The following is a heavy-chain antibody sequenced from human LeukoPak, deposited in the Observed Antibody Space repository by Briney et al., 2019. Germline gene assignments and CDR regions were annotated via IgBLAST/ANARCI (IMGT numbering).Heavy chain of an antibody. CDR1: GGSISSSSYY. V-gene: IGHV4-39*07. CDR3: AREVGATAGWFDP. Sequence: SETLSLTCTVSGGSISSSSYYWGWIRQPPGKGLEWIGSIYYSGSTYYNPSLKSRVTISVDTSKNQFSLKLSSVTAADTAVYYCAREVGATAGWFDPWGQGTLVTVSS. D-gene: IGHD1-26*01. J-gene: IGHJ5*02. CDR2: IYYSGST.